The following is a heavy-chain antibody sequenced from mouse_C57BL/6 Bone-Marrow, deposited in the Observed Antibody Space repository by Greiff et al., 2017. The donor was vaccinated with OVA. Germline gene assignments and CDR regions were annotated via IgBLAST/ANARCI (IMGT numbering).Heavy chain of an antibody. J-gene: IGHJ1*03. Sequence: DVMLVESGGGLVQPGGSLSLSCAASGFTFTDYYMSWVRQPPGKALEWLGFIRNKANGYTTEYSASVKGRFTISRDNSQSILYLQMNALRAEDSATYYCARYMGGHGYFDVWGTGTTVTVSS. CDR1: GFTFTDYY. V-gene: IGHV7-3*01. D-gene: IGHD3-3*01. CDR2: IRNKANGYTT. CDR3: ARYMGGHGYFDV.